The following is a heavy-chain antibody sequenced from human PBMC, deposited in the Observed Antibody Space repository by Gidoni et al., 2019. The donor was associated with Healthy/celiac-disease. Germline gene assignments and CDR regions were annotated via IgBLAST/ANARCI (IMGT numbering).Heavy chain of an antibody. D-gene: IGHD4-17*01. CDR2: IYYSGST. J-gene: IGHJ3*02. V-gene: IGHV4-31*03. Sequence: QVQLQESGPGLVKPSQTLSLTCTVSGGSISSGGYYWSWIRQHPGKGLEWIGYIYYSGSTYYNPSLKSRVTISVDTSKNQFSLKLSSVTAADTAVYYCARELDHYVDYVLGGDDAFDIWGQGTMVTVSS. CDR1: GGSISSGGYY. CDR3: ARELDHYVDYVLGGDDAFDI.